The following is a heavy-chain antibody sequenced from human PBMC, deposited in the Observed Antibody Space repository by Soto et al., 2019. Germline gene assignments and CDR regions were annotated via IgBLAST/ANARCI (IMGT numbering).Heavy chain of an antibody. CDR2: ISYDGSNK. CDR1: GFTFSSYG. Sequence: QVQLAESGGGVVQPGRSLRLSCAASGFTFSSYGMHWVRQAPGKGLEWVAVISYDGSNKYYADSVKGRFTISRDNSKNTLYLQMNSLRAEDTAVYYCAKGGQQWLVLGNWFDPWGQGTLVTVSS. V-gene: IGHV3-30*18. D-gene: IGHD6-19*01. J-gene: IGHJ5*02. CDR3: AKGGQQWLVLGNWFDP.